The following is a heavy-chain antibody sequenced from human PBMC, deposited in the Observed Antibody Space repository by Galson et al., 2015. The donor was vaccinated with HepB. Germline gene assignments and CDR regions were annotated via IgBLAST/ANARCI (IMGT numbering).Heavy chain of an antibody. CDR1: GFTFSNYA. D-gene: IGHD2-21*01. V-gene: IGHV3-23*01. Sequence: SLRLSCAASGFTFSNYAMSWVRQAPGKGLEWVSTISGNGGATYYADSVKGRFTISRDNSKNTLFLQMSSLRAEDTAVYYCAKAINSDRRYYFDFWGQGTLVTVSS. CDR2: ISGNGGAT. J-gene: IGHJ4*02. CDR3: AKAINSDRRYYFDF.